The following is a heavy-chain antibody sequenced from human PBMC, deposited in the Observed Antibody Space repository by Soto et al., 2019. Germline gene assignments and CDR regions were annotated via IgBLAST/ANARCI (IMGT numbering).Heavy chain of an antibody. CDR1: RFTFSSYW. J-gene: IGHJ4*02. Sequence: PVGSLRLACAASRFTFSSYWMHWVRQAPGKGLVWVSRINSDGSSTSYADSVKGRFTISRDNAKNTLYLQMNSLRAEDTAVYYCARDHYDSSGYYYLWGPGTLVTVSS. CDR2: INSDGSST. CDR3: ARDHYDSSGYYYL. V-gene: IGHV3-74*01. D-gene: IGHD3-22*01.